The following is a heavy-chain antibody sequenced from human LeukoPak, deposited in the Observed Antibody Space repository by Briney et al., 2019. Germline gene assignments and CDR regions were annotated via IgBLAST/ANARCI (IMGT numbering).Heavy chain of an antibody. CDR1: GGTFSSYA. V-gene: IGHV1-69*04. CDR2: IIPILGIA. CDR3: AREDPGGSSPYYFDY. D-gene: IGHD1-26*01. Sequence: ASVKVSCKASGGTFSSYAISWVRQAPGQGLEWMGRIIPILGIANYAQKFQGRVTITAGKSTSTAYMELSSLRSEDTAVYYCAREDPGGSSPYYFDYWGQGTLVTVSS. J-gene: IGHJ4*02.